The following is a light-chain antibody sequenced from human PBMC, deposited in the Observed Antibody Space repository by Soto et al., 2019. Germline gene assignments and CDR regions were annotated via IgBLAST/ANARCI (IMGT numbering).Light chain of an antibody. CDR1: QGIRNF. CDR2: AAS. V-gene: IGKV1-27*01. J-gene: IGKJ3*01. CDR3: QKYSSVPV. Sequence: DIQMTQSPTSLSASVGDRVTITCRASQGIRNFVAWYQQKPGKAPKLLIYAASTLQSGVPSRFSGSGSGTDFTLTINSLQPEGVATYSCQKYSSVPVFGPGTKMEIK.